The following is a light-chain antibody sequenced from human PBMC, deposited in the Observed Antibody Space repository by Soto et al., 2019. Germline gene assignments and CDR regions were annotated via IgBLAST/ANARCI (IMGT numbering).Light chain of an antibody. CDR3: SSYTNKDTLL. Sequence: QSALTQTASVSGSPGQSITISCTGTSSDVGGYDHVSWYQQHPGKAPKLIIYDVTVRPSGISRRFSGSKSDNTASLAVSGLQHEDEADYYCSSYTNKDTLLFGGGTKLTVL. J-gene: IGLJ3*02. CDR2: DVT. CDR1: SSDVGGYDH. V-gene: IGLV2-14*03.